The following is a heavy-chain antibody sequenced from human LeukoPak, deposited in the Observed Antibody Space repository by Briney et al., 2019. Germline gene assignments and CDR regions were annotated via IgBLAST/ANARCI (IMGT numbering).Heavy chain of an antibody. CDR2: IIPILGIA. D-gene: IGHD2-15*01. Sequence: GSSVKVSCKASGGTFSSYAISWVRQAPGQGLEWMGRIIPILGIANYAQKFQGRVTITADKSTSTAYMELSSLRSEDTAVYYCARDQPCSGGSCYFDYWGQGTLVTVSA. J-gene: IGHJ4*02. CDR3: ARDQPCSGGSCYFDY. CDR1: GGTFSSYA. V-gene: IGHV1-69*04.